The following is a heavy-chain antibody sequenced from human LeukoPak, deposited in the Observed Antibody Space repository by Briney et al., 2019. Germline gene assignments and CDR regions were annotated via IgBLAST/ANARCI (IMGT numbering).Heavy chain of an antibody. J-gene: IGHJ2*01. Sequence: AETLSLSCTVSGGSISSYYWRWIRQPAGKGLEWIWRIYTSGSANYNPSIKSQVTISVDKSKNHFPLELSSVTYACAAEYYCASDNGHFDHWGRGTLVTVSS. V-gene: IGHV4-4*07. CDR1: GGSISSYY. CDR2: IYTSGSA. CDR3: ASDNGHFDH. D-gene: IGHD2-8*01.